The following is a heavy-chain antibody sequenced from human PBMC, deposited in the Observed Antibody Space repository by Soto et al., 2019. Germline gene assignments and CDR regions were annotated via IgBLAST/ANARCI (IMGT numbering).Heavy chain of an antibody. CDR1: GGTFSSYA. CDR3: ARAGKMATVLFDY. CDR2: IIPIFGTA. J-gene: IGHJ4*02. D-gene: IGHD4-4*01. V-gene: IGHV1-69*01. Sequence: QVQLVQSGAEVKKPGSSVKFSCKASGGTFSSYAISWVRQAPGQGLAWMGGIIPIFGTANYAQKFQGRATITADESTRTAYLELSSLRSEDTAVYYCARAGKMATVLFDYWGQGTLVTVSS.